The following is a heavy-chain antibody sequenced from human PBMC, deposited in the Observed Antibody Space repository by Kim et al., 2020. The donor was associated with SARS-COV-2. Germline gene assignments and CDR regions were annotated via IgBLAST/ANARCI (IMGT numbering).Heavy chain of an antibody. J-gene: IGHJ6*03. V-gene: IGHV3-20*04. CDR3: ARVSPHTPIYDCWSGYFPGYMDV. CDR2: INWNGGST. CDR1: GFTFDDYG. D-gene: IGHD3-3*01. Sequence: GGSLRLSCAASGFTFDDYGMSWVRQAPGKGLEWVSGINWNGGSTGYADSVKGRFTISRDNAKNSLYLQMNSLRAEDTALYYCARVSPHTPIYDCWSGYFPGYMDVGGRGTTVTVSS.